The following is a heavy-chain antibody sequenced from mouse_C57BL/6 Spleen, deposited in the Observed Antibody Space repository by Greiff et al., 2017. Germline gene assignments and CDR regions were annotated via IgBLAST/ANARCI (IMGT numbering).Heavy chain of an antibody. CDR1: GYTFTSYW. V-gene: IGHV1-72*01. CDR3: ARLKLTGTEVDY. D-gene: IGHD4-1*01. Sequence: QVQLQQSGAELVKPGASVKLSCKASGYTFTSYWMHWVKQSPGRGLEWIGRIDPNSGGTKYNEKFKSKATLTVDKPSSTAYMQLSSLTSEDSAVYYGARLKLTGTEVDYWGQGTTLTVSS. CDR2: IDPNSGGT. J-gene: IGHJ2*01.